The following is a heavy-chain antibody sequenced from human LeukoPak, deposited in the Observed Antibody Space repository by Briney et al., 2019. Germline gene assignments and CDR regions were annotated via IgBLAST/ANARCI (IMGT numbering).Heavy chain of an antibody. CDR2: FSSSGSYM. CDR3: ARGDPLTDYYGSGIYYNFDY. CDR1: GFAFSTYY. D-gene: IGHD3-10*01. V-gene: IGHV3-21*01. Sequence: GGSLRLSCSASGFAFSTYYMHWLRQAPGKGLEWVSYFSSSGSYMYYADSVKGRFTISRDNAKNSLYLQMNSLKAEDTAVYYCARGDPLTDYYGSGIYYNFDYWGQGTLVTVSS. J-gene: IGHJ4*02.